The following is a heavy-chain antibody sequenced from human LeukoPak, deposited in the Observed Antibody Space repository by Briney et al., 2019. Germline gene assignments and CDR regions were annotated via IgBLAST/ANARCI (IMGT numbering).Heavy chain of an antibody. CDR1: GYTFTGYY. D-gene: IGHD1-26*01. CDR3: AREAYSGSYYHAFDI. V-gene: IGHV1-46*01. CDR2: INPSGGST. J-gene: IGHJ3*02. Sequence: ASVKVSCKASGYTFTGYYMHWVRQAPGQGLEWMGIINPSGGSTSYAQKFQGRVTMTRDTSTSTVYMELSSLRSEDTAVYYCAREAYSGSYYHAFDIWGQGTMVTVSS.